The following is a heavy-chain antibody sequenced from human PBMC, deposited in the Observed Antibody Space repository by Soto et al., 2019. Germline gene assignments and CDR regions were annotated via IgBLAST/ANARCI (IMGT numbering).Heavy chain of an antibody. CDR2: INTATGDT. CDR1: GYRFTAYD. Sequence: QVPLVQSGAGVQKPGATANISCKASGYRFTAYDMHWVRQAPGQRLEWLGWINTATGDTKYSPSFQGRVTLSRDTSATTAYMELMGLRFEDTAVDYWARTRVYCSGGSCYPLAHWGQGPLVTVSS. V-gene: IGHV1-3*04. CDR3: ARTRVYCSGGSCYPLAH. D-gene: IGHD2-15*01. J-gene: IGHJ4*02.